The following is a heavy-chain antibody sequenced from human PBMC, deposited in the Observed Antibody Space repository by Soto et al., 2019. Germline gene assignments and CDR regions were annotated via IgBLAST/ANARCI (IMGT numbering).Heavy chain of an antibody. J-gene: IGHJ4*02. Sequence: PGGSLRLSCAVSGFTFSSYWMSWVRKAPGKGLEWVANIKQDGSEKYYVDSVNGRFTISRDNAKNSLYLQMNSLRAEDTAVYYCARDESYDILTGYYTPQRFDYWGQGSLVTVSS. D-gene: IGHD3-9*01. CDR2: IKQDGSEK. CDR1: GFTFSSYW. CDR3: ARDESYDILTGYYTPQRFDY. V-gene: IGHV3-7*01.